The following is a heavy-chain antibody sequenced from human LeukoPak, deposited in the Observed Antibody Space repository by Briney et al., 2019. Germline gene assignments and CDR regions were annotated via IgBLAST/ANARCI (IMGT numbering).Heavy chain of an antibody. D-gene: IGHD5-18*01. J-gene: IGHJ4*02. V-gene: IGHV3-64D*06. CDR3: VKGGRGYSYGYWSDY. Sequence: GGSLRLSCSASGFTFSSYAMHWVRQAPGKGLEYVSAISSNGGSTYYADSVKGRFTISRDNSKNTLYPQMSSLRAEDTAVYYCVKGGRGYSYGYWSDYWGQGTLVTVSS. CDR2: ISSNGGST. CDR1: GFTFSSYA.